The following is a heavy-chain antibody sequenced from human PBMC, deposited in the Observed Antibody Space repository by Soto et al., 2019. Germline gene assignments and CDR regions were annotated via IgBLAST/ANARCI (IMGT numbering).Heavy chain of an antibody. CDR3: ARGAEVGIELAAFDQ. CDR1: GYTFSDYY. V-gene: IGHV1-2*04. Sequence: QVHLVQSGAEVKRAGASVTVSCKASGYTFSDYYIHWVRQAPGQGLQWMGCINPKSGDRRYAQMFRGWVFMTRDTSISIAYMEVSGLKSDDTAVYFCARGAEVGIELAAFDQWGQGTLVTVSA. D-gene: IGHD2-8*02. CDR2: INPKSGDR. J-gene: IGHJ4*02.